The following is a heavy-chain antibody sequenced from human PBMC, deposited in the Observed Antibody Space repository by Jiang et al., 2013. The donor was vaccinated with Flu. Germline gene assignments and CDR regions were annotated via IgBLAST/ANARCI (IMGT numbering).Heavy chain of an antibody. V-gene: IGHV4-39*01. CDR3: ARHFWSRWFDP. J-gene: IGHJ5*02. Sequence: NPSLKSRVTISVDTSKNQFSLKLSSVTATDTAVYYCARHFWSRWFDPWGQGTLVTVSS. D-gene: IGHD3-3*01.